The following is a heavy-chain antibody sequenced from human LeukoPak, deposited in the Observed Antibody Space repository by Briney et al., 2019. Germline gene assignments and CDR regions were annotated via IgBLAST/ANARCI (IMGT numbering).Heavy chain of an antibody. V-gene: IGHV3-30*04. CDR3: AKDQRGVLMVYASNWFDP. D-gene: IGHD2-8*01. CDR1: GFTFSSYA. J-gene: IGHJ5*02. CDR2: ISYDGSNK. Sequence: GGSLRLSCAPSGFTFSSYAMYGVRQAPGKGLEWVAVISYDGSNKYYADSLKGRFTISRDNSKNTLYLQMNSLRAEDTAVYYCAKDQRGVLMVYASNWFDPWGQGTLVTVSS.